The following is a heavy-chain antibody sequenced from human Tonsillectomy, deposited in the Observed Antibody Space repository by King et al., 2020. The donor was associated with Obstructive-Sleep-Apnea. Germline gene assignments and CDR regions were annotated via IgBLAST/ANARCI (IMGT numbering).Heavy chain of an antibody. CDR2: ISWKERDK. J-gene: IGHJ4*01. D-gene: IGHD6-13*01. V-gene: IGHV3-30*18. Sequence: VQLVESGGGVVQPGTSLRLSCAASGFSFSTRDIHWVRQAPGKGLEWVALISWKERDKYYADSVKGRFTISRDNSKNTLYLEMNGRRAEDTAAYYCAKGELSSRSIDYWGQATLVTVSS. CDR1: GFSFSTRD. CDR3: AKGELSSRSIDY.